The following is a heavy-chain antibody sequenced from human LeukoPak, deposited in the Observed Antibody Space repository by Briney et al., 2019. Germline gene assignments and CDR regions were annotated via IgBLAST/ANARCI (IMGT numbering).Heavy chain of an antibody. J-gene: IGHJ4*02. CDR3: ARGRDVDS. V-gene: IGHV3-7*03. CDR1: GFFFNSYW. CDR2: IKQDGSEI. Sequence: PGGSLRLSCATSGFFFNSYWLTWVRQAPGMGLEWVANIKQDGSEIYYVDSVKGRFIISRDNAKNSLYLEMNSLRVEDTAIYYCARGRDVDSWGQGTLFTVSS.